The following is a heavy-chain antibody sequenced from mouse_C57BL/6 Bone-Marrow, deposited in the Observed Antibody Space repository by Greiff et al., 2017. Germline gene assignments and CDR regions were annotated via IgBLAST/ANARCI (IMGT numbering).Heavy chain of an antibody. CDR3: AGGGWFAY. D-gene: IGHD1-1*02. V-gene: IGHV1-82*01. CDR1: GYAFSSYW. CDR2: IYPGDGGT. J-gene: IGHJ3*01. Sequence: VQLQQPGPELVKPGASVKISCKASGYAFSSYWMNWVKQRPGQGLEWIGRIYPGDGGTNYNGKFKGKATLTADKSSSTAYMQLSSLTSEYSAVYFCAGGGWFAYWGQGTLVTVSA.